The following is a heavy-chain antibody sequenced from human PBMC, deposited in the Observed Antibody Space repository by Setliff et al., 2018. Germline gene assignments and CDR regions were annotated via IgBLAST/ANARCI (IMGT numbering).Heavy chain of an antibody. D-gene: IGHD4-17*01. J-gene: IGHJ5*02. CDR1: GFTFSDYY. CDR2: ISSSGSTI. V-gene: IGHV3-11*01. CDR3: ARVYEPNDYGDYVSGNWFDP. Sequence: GGSLRLSCAASGFTFSDYYMSWIRQAPGKGLEWVSYISSSGSTIYYADSVKGRFTISRDNAKNSLYLQMNSLRAEDTAVYYCARVYEPNDYGDYVSGNWFDPWGQGTLVTVSS.